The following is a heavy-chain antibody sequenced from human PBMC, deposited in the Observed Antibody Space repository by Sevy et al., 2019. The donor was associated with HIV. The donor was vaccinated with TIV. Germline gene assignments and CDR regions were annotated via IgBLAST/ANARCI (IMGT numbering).Heavy chain of an antibody. J-gene: IGHJ4*02. CDR1: GFTFSDYY. V-gene: IGHV3-11*01. Sequence: GGSLRLSCAASGFTFSDYYISWIRQAPGKGLEWISYISGSGTTIYYADSVKGRFTISRDNAKNSLYLQMNNLRAEDTAAYYCASEMVHRAGFDYWGQGTLVTVSS. CDR2: ISGSGTTI. D-gene: IGHD1-1*01. CDR3: ASEMVHRAGFDY.